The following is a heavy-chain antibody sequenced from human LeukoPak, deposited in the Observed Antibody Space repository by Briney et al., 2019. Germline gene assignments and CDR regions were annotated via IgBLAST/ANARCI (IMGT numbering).Heavy chain of an antibody. J-gene: IGHJ5*01. CDR1: GGSISSGSYY. Sequence: SETLSLTCTVSGGSISSGSYYWSWIRQPAGKGLEWIGRIYTSGSTNYNPSLKRRVTISVDTSKNQFSLKLSSVTAADTAVYYCARDSLGYCSSTSCYPPWFDSWGQGTLVTVSS. D-gene: IGHD2-2*01. CDR2: IYTSGST. CDR3: ARDSLGYCSSTSCYPPWFDS. V-gene: IGHV4-61*02.